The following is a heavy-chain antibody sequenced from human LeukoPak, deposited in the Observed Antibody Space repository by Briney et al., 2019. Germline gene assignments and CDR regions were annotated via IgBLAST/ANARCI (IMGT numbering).Heavy chain of an antibody. V-gene: IGHV4-59*01. CDR2: IYYSGST. J-gene: IGHJ4*02. CDR3: ARGLNYYGSGSLDY. Sequence: SETLSLTCTVSGGSISNYYWSWIRQPPGKGLEWIGYIYYSGSTNYNPSLKSRVTISVDTSKNQFSLKLSPVTDAYTAVYYCARGLNYYGSGSLDYWGQGTLVTVSS. D-gene: IGHD3-10*01. CDR1: GGSISNYY.